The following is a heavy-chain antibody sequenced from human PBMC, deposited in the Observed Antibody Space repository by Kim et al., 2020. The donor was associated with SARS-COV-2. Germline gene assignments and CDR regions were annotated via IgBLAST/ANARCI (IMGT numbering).Heavy chain of an antibody. CDR3: ARDYYDYVWGSYRQYYFDY. Sequence: ETLSLTCAVSGGSISSSNWWSWVRQPPGKGLEWIGEIYHSGSTNYNPSLKSRVTISVDKSKNQFSLKLSSVTAADTAVYYCARDYYDYVWGSYRQYYFDYWGQGTLVTVSS. V-gene: IGHV4-4*02. D-gene: IGHD3-16*02. CDR2: IYHSGST. CDR1: GGSISSSNW. J-gene: IGHJ4*02.